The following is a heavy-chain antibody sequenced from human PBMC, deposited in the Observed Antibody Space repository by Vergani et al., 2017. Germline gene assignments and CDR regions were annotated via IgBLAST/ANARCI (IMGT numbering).Heavy chain of an antibody. CDR3: ARGEREVAAAGTTIFDY. CDR2: IIPIFGTA. Sequence: QVQLVQSGAEVKKPGSSVKVSCKASGGTFSSYAISWVRQAPGQGLEWMGGIIPIFGTANYAQKFQGRVTITADESTSTAYMELSSRRSEDTAVYYCARGEREVAAAGTTIFDYWGQGTLVTVSS. V-gene: IGHV1-69*01. D-gene: IGHD6-13*01. J-gene: IGHJ4*02. CDR1: GGTFSSYA.